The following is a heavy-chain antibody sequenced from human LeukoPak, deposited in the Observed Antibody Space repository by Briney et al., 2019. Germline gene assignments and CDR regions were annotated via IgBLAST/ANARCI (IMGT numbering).Heavy chain of an antibody. Sequence: ASVKVSCKASGYTFTSYGISWVRQAPGQGLEWMGWISAYNGNTNYAQKLQGRVTMTTDTSTSTAYMELRSLRSDDTAVYYCARIAVAGTKTYYFDYWAREPWSPSPQ. D-gene: IGHD6-19*01. CDR3: ARIAVAGTKTYYFDY. CDR2: ISAYNGNT. J-gene: IGHJ4*02. CDR1: GYTFTSYG. V-gene: IGHV1-18*04.